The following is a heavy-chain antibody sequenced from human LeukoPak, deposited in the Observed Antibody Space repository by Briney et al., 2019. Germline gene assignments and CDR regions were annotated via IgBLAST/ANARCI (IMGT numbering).Heavy chain of an antibody. CDR2: IKQDGSEK. Sequence: RGSLRLSCAASGFTFSSYWMSWVRQAPGRGLEWVANIKQDGSEKYYVDSVKGRFTISRDNAKSSLYLQMNSLIAEDTAVYYCARGSGYDLPASYYYYMDVWGKGTTVTVSS. D-gene: IGHD5-12*01. CDR3: ARGSGYDLPASYYYYMDV. CDR1: GFTFSSYW. V-gene: IGHV3-7*01. J-gene: IGHJ6*03.